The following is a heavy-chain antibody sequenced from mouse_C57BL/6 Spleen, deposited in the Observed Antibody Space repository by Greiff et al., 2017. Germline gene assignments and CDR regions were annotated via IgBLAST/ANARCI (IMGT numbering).Heavy chain of an antibody. Sequence: DVKLVESGGGLVQPGGSMKLSCVASGFTFSNYWMNWVRQSPEKGLEWVAQIRLKSDNYATHYAESVKGRFTISRDDSKSSVYLQMNNLRAEDTGIYYCTREDSKRAYWYFDVWGTGTTVTVSS. CDR1: GFTFSNYW. CDR2: IRLKSDNYAT. J-gene: IGHJ1*03. CDR3: TREDSKRAYWYFDV. V-gene: IGHV6-3*01. D-gene: IGHD2-5*01.